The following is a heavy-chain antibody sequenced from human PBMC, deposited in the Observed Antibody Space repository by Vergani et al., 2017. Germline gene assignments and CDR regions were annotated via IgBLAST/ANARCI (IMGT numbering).Heavy chain of an antibody. CDR1: GGTFSSYA. D-gene: IGHD5-24*01. CDR2: IIPIFGTA. J-gene: IGHJ4*02. CDR3: AGLSRDGYNYHLYYFDY. V-gene: IGHV1-69*01. Sequence: QVQLVQSGAEVKKPGSSVKVSCKASGGTFSSYAISWVRQAPGQGLEWMGGIIPIFGTANYAQKFKGRVTITADESTSTGYMELSSLRSEDTAVYYCAGLSRDGYNYHLYYFDYWGQGTLVTVSS.